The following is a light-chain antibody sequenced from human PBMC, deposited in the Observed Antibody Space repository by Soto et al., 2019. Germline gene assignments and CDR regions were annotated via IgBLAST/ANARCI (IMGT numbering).Light chain of an antibody. Sequence: EAVMTQSPATLSVSPGERATLSCRASQSVGSNLAWYHQRPGQAPRLLIYGASARATGVPARFSGSGSGTEFTLTISRLQSEDFGLYYCQQYNKWPLFTFGPGTRVDMK. CDR3: QQYNKWPLFT. J-gene: IGKJ3*01. V-gene: IGKV3-15*01. CDR2: GAS. CDR1: QSVGSN.